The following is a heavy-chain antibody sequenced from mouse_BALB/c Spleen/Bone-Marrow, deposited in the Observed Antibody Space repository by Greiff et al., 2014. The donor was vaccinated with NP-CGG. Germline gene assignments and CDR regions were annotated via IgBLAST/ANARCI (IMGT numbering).Heavy chain of an antibody. CDR2: MSYSGST. CDR3: ARGRPYYFDY. V-gene: IGHV3-2*02. CDR1: GFSITSDYA. J-gene: IGHJ2*01. Sequence: EVQLQQSGPGLAKPSQSLSLTCTVAGFSITSDYAWNWIRQFPGNILEWMGYMSYSGSTNYNPSLKSRISFTRDTSQNQFFLQLNSVTTEDTATYYCARGRPYYFDYWGQGTTLTVSS.